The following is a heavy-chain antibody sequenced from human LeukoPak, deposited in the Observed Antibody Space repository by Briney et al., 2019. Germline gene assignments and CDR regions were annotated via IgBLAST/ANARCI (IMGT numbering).Heavy chain of an antibody. V-gene: IGHV1-2*02. D-gene: IGHD6-19*01. CDR1: GYTFTGYY. CDR3: ARDRVGSGWLRPWYFEF. CDR2: INPNTGAT. J-gene: IGHJ4*02. Sequence: GASVKVSCNPAGYTFTGYYLHWVRHAPGQGLGWMGWINPNTGATIYAEKFQGGVTMTRDTSIDTAYMEMRSLRSDDTAVYYCARDRVGSGWLRPWYFEFWGQGTLITVSS.